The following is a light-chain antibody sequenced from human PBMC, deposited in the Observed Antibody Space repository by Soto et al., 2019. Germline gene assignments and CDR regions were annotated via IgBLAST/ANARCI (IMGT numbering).Light chain of an antibody. J-gene: IGKJ1*01. CDR3: HQYGSSPST. V-gene: IGKV3-20*01. Sequence: EIVLTQSPGTLSLSPGDRATLSCSASQSVTNNYLAWFQQTPGQAPRLLIYGASSRATGIPDRFSGSGSGTDFTLTISRLEPEDFAVYYCHQYGSSPSTFGQGTKVDI. CDR1: QSVTNNY. CDR2: GAS.